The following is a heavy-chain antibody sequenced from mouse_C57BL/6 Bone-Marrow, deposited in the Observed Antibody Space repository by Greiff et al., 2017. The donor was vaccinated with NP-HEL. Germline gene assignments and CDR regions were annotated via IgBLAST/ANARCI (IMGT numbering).Heavy chain of an antibody. CDR1: GYTFTDYN. CDR2: INPNNGGT. D-gene: IGHD1-1*01. J-gene: IGHJ2*01. CDR3: AREGSSPYYFDY. Sequence: EVQLVESGPELVKPGASVKIPCKASGYTFTDYNMDWVKQSHGKSLEWIGDINPNNGGTIYNQKFKGKATLTVDKSSSTAYMELRSLTSEDTAVYYCAREGSSPYYFDYWGQGTTLTVSS. V-gene: IGHV1-18*01.